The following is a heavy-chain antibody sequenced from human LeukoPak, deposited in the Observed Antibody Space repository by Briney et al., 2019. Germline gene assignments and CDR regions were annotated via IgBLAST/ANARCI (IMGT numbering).Heavy chain of an antibody. CDR1: GFTFSSYE. CDR3: ARELGGYYDY. CDR2: ISSSGSTI. Sequence: GGSLRLSCAASGFTFSSYEMNWVRQAPGKGLEWVSYISSSGSTIYYADSVKGRFTISRDNAKNSLYLQMNSLRAEDTAVYYYARELGGYYDYWGQGTLVTVSS. V-gene: IGHV3-48*03. D-gene: IGHD3-22*01. J-gene: IGHJ4*02.